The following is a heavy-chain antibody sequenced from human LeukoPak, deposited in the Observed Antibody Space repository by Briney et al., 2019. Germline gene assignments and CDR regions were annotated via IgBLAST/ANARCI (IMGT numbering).Heavy chain of an antibody. D-gene: IGHD1-1*01. V-gene: IGHV3-48*04. Sequence: GGSLRLSCAASGFTFSDHIINWVRQAPGKGLEWISYINGDSSTRYYADSVKGRFTISRDNAKNSPDLQMNSLRAEDTAIYYCAREFCDTINCPKRWFDAWGQGTLVTVSS. CDR3: AREFCDTINCPKRWFDA. CDR1: GFTFSDHI. J-gene: IGHJ5*02. CDR2: INGDSSTR.